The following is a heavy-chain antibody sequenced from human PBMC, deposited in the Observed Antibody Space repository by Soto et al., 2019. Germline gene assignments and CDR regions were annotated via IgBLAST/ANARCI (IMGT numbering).Heavy chain of an antibody. CDR2: IYPGDSDT. D-gene: IGHD3-10*01. J-gene: IGHJ5*02. Sequence: GESLKISCNGSGYSFTSYWIGWVRQMPGKGLEWMGIIYPGDSDTRYSPSFQGQVTISADKSISTAYLQWSSLKASDTAMYYCARLYYYYGSGSYYNLPGGPNWFDPWGQGTLVTVSS. CDR1: GYSFTSYW. V-gene: IGHV5-51*01. CDR3: ARLYYYYGSGSYYNLPGGPNWFDP.